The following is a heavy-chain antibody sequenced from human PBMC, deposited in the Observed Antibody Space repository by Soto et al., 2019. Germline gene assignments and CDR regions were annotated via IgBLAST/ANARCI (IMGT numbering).Heavy chain of an antibody. CDR1: GGTFSSYA. CDR2: IIPIFGTA. D-gene: IGHD6-19*01. J-gene: IGHJ4*02. V-gene: IGHV1-69*06. CDR3: ERGIIAVAEQLPPPD. Sequence: PVKVSCKASGGTFSSYAISWVRQAPGQGLDWMGGIIPIFGTANYAQKFQGRVTITADKSTSTAYMELGSLRSEDTAVYYCERGIIAVAEQLPPPDGGQGTLVTVSS.